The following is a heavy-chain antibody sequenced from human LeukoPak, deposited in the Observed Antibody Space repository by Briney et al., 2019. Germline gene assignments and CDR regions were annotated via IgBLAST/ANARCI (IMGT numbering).Heavy chain of an antibody. CDR3: ARESWDIEGYNWFDP. J-gene: IGHJ5*02. CDR1: GDGVSSSSAA. CDR2: TYYRSKWYN. Sequence: SQTLSLTCAISGDGVSSSSAAWNWIRQSPSRGLEWLGRTYYRSKWYNDYAVSVKSRITINPDTSKNQFSLQLNSVTPEDTAVYYCARESWDIEGYNWFDPWGQGTLVTVSS. D-gene: IGHD2-15*01. V-gene: IGHV6-1*01.